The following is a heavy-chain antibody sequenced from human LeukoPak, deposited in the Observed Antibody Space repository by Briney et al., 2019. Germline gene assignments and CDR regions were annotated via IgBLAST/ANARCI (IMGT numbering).Heavy chain of an antibody. V-gene: IGHV1-69*04. CDR1: GGTFSSYA. CDR3: ARDPPIRGITGTPNVYYGMDV. CDR2: IITIFGIA. Sequence: SVKVSCKASGGTFSSYAISWVRQAPGQGLEWMGSIITIFGIANYAQKFQGRVTITADKSTSTAYMELSSLRSEDTAVYYCARDPPIRGITGTPNVYYGMDVWGQGTTVTVSS. D-gene: IGHD1-7*01. J-gene: IGHJ6*02.